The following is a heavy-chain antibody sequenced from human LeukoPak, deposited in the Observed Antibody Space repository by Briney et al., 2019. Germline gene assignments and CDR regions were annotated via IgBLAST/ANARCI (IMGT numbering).Heavy chain of an antibody. J-gene: IGHJ4*02. CDR3: AREGYGFYDY. D-gene: IGHD5-18*01. CDR1: GFTFSSYE. CDR2: ISSSGSTI. Sequence: GGSLRLSCAASGFTFSSYEMNWVRQAPGKGLEWVSYISSSGSTIYYADSVKGRFTISRDNAKNSLYLQMDSLRAEDTAVYYCAREGYGFYDYWGQGTLVTVSS. V-gene: IGHV3-48*03.